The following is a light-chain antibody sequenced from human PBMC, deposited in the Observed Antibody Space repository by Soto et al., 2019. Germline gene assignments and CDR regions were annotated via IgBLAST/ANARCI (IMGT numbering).Light chain of an antibody. V-gene: IGLV2-14*01. CDR1: SSDVGGYNY. CDR2: EVS. Sequence: QSVLTQPASVSGSPGQSITISCTGTSSDVGGYNYVSWYQQHPGTAPKLMISEVSNRPSGVSNRFSGSKSGNTASLNISGLQAEDEADYYCSSYTSSSTLLYVFGTGTKVTVL. J-gene: IGLJ1*01. CDR3: SSYTSSSTLLYV.